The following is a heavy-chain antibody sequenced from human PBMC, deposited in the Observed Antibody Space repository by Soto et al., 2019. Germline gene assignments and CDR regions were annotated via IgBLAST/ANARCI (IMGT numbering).Heavy chain of an antibody. J-gene: IGHJ6*02. D-gene: IGHD3-3*01. CDR2: IYYSGST. V-gene: IGHV4-39*01. CDR3: ARHGEYDFRYTYYYYYGMDV. CDR1: GGSISSSSYY. Sequence: QLQLQESGPGLVKPSETLSLTCTVSGGSISSSSYYWGWIRQPPGKGLEWIGSIYYSGSTYYNPSLKSRVTISVDTSKNQFSLKLSSVTAADTAVYYCARHGEYDFRYTYYYYYGMDVWGQGTTVTVSS.